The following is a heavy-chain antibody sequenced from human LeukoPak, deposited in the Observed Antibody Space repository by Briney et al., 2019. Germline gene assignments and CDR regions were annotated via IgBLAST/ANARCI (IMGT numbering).Heavy chain of an antibody. CDR3: VRERGDSRAAGYGMDV. Sequence: GASVKVSCKASGYTFTGYYMHWVRQAPGQGLEWMGWINPNSGGTNYVQKFQGRVTMTRDTSISTAYMELSRLRSDDTAVYYCVRERGDSRAAGYGMDVWGQGTTVTVSS. V-gene: IGHV1-2*02. J-gene: IGHJ6*02. CDR2: INPNSGGT. CDR1: GYTFTGYY. D-gene: IGHD6-19*01.